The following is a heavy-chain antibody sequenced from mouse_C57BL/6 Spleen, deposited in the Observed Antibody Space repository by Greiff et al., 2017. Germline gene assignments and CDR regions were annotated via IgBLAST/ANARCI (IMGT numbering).Heavy chain of an antibody. D-gene: IGHD1-1*01. V-gene: IGHV5-16*01. Sequence: EVQLMESEGGLVQPGSSMKLSCTASGFTFSDYYMAWVRQVPEKGLEWVANINYDGSSTYYLDSLKSRFIISRDNAKNILYLQMSSLKSEDTATYYCAKVIYYYGSSHAMDYWGQGTSVTVSS. CDR2: INYDGSST. CDR3: AKVIYYYGSSHAMDY. CDR1: GFTFSDYY. J-gene: IGHJ4*01.